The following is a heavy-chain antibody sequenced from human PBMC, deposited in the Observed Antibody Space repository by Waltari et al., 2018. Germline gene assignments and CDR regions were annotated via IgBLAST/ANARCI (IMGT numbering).Heavy chain of an antibody. Sequence: QVQLVQSGAEVKKPGSSVKVSCKASGGTFSSYAISWVRPAPGQGLEWMGGIIPILGIANYAQKFQGRVTITADESTSTAYMELSSLRSEDTAVYYCARVRVVVTGLGWFDPWGQGTLVTVSS. D-gene: IGHD2-15*01. CDR3: ARVRVVVTGLGWFDP. CDR1: GGTFSSYA. CDR2: IIPILGIA. V-gene: IGHV1-69*04. J-gene: IGHJ5*02.